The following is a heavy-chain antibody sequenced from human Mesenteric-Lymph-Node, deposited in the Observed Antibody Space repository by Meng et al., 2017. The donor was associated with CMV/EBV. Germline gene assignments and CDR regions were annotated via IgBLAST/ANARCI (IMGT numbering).Heavy chain of an antibody. CDR3: ARGTEYQLLYYFDY. J-gene: IGHJ4*02. Sequence: SETLSLTCTVSGGSISSYYWSWIRQPPGKGLEWIGYIYYSGSTNYNPSLKSRVTISVDTSKNQFSLQLTSVTAADTALYYCARGTEYQLLYYFDYWGQGTLVTVSS. V-gene: IGHV4-59*01. CDR2: IYYSGST. CDR1: GGSISSYY. D-gene: IGHD2-2*01.